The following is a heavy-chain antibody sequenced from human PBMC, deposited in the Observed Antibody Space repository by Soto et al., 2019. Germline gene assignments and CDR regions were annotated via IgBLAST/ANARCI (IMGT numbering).Heavy chain of an antibody. V-gene: IGHV3-30-3*01. CDR2: ISYDGSNK. J-gene: IGHJ4*02. CDR1: GFTFSSYA. Sequence: QVQLVESGGGVVQPGRSLRLSCAASGFTFSSYAMHWVRQAPGKGLEWVAVISYDGSNKYYADSVKGRFTISRDNSKNTLYLQMNSLRAEDTAVYYCARVYGYYDSSGSYDYWGQGTLVTVSS. D-gene: IGHD3-22*01. CDR3: ARVYGYYDSSGSYDY.